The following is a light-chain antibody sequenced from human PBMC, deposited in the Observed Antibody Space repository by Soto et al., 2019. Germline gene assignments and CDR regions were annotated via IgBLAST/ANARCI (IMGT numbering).Light chain of an antibody. V-gene: IGKV3-15*01. CDR3: QQYNNWPPLT. CDR1: QSVSGN. J-gene: IGKJ3*01. CDR2: AAS. Sequence: EIVMTQSPATLSVSPGERATLSCRASQSVSGNLAWYQQKPGQAPRLLIYAASTRATGIPARFSGSGSGTAFTLTISSLQSEDFAFYYCQQYNNWPPLTFGPGTKVDIK.